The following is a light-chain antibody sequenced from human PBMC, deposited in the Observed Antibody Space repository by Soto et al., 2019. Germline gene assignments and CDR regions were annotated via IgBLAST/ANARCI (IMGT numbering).Light chain of an antibody. Sequence: EIVLTQSPGTLSLSPGEGATLSCRASQSITNYLAWYQQKPGQAPRLLIYDASIRATGIPDRFSGSGSGTDFTLTISSLEPEDFAVYYCHQLTFGGGTKVDNK. CDR1: QSITNY. CDR3: HQLT. J-gene: IGKJ4*01. CDR2: DAS. V-gene: IGKV3-11*01.